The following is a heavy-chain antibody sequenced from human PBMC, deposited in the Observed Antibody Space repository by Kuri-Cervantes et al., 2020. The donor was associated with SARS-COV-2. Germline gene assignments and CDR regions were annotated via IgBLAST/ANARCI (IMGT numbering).Heavy chain of an antibody. CDR1: GYTLTELS. D-gene: IGHD6-13*01. CDR2: FDPEDGET. V-gene: IGHV1-24*01. CDR3: ATHSSSWHKAFDI. Sequence: ASVKVSCKVSGYTLTELSMHWVRQAPGKGLEWMGGFDPEDGETIYAQKFQGRVTMTRNTSISTAYMELSSLRSEDTAVYYCATHSSSWHKAFDIWGQGTMVTVSS. J-gene: IGHJ3*02.